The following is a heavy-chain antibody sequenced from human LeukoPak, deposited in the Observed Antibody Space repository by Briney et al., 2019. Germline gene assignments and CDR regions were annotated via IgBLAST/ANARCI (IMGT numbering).Heavy chain of an antibody. V-gene: IGHV3-23*01. J-gene: IGHJ4*02. CDR1: GFMFSKYA. Sequence: PGGSLRLSCAASGFMFSKYAMSWVRQAPGKGLEWVSAVSASADSTYYADSVKGRFTISRDNAKNSLYLQMNSLRAEDTAVYYCAREPGSGWYAWGQGTLVTVSS. CDR2: VSASADST. CDR3: AREPGSGWYA. D-gene: IGHD6-19*01.